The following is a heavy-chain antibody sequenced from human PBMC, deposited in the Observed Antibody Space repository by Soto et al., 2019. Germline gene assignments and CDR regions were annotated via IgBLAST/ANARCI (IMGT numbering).Heavy chain of an antibody. CDR2: IKSDGSEE. Sequence: GGSLRLSCAASGFTFSSYAMSWVRQAPGKGLEWVANIKSDGSEEYYVDSVKGRFTISRDNAENSLYLQMNSLRVEDTAVYYCARDPAFGALDYWGQGTLVTVSS. V-gene: IGHV3-7*01. CDR1: GFTFSSYA. D-gene: IGHD2-2*01. J-gene: IGHJ4*02. CDR3: ARDPAFGALDY.